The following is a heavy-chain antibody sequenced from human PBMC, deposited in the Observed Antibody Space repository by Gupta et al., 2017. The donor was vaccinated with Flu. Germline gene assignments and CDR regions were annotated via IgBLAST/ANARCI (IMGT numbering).Heavy chain of an antibody. CDR1: GYMFTGHY. CDR3: ARDRFGSYYYGLDV. Sequence: QVQLVQSGAEVRKPGASMRVSCKASGYMFTGHYIHWVRQAPGQGLEWMGWINPNVGDTNYAQNFQGRVTMTRDMSMNIAYMEVSGLRSDDTAVYYCARDRFGSYYYGLDVWGQGTTVIVPS. V-gene: IGHV1-2*02. CDR2: INPNVGDT. J-gene: IGHJ6*02. D-gene: IGHD3-10*01.